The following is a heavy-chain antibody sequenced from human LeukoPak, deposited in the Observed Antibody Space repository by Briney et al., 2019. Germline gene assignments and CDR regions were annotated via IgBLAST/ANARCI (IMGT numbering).Heavy chain of an antibody. D-gene: IGHD6-13*01. V-gene: IGHV3-21*04. CDR2: ISSSSSYI. CDR3: ASSPDSSSWLYYFDY. J-gene: IGHJ4*02. Sequence: GGSLRLSCAASGFIFSSYTLNWVRQAPGKGLEWVSSISSSSSYIYFVDSVKGRFTISRDNSKNTLYLQMNSLRAEDTAVYYCASSPDSSSWLYYFDYWGQGTLVTVSS. CDR1: GFIFSSYT.